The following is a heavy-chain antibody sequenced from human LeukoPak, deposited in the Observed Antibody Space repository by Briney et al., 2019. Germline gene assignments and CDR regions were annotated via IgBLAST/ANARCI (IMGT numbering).Heavy chain of an antibody. CDR1: GFTFDDYA. Sequence: GGSLRLSCAASGFTFDDYAMHWVRQAPGKGLEWVSGISWNSGSIGYADSVKGRFTISRDNAKNSLYLQMNSLRAEDTAVYYCARDRLGIAVAGITSYWGQGTLVTVSS. D-gene: IGHD6-19*01. CDR3: ARDRLGIAVAGITSY. V-gene: IGHV3-9*01. CDR2: ISWNSGSI. J-gene: IGHJ4*02.